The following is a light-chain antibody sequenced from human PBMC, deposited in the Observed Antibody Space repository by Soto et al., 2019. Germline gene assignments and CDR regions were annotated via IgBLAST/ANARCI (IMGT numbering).Light chain of an antibody. Sequence: QSVLTQPRSVSGSPGQSVTISCTGTSSDAGGYNYVSWYQQHPGKAPKLMIYDVSKRRSGVPDRFSGSKSGNTASLTISGLQAEDEADYYCCSYAGSYTVVFGGGTKLTVL. CDR2: DVS. J-gene: IGLJ2*01. CDR1: SSDAGGYNY. CDR3: CSYAGSYTVV. V-gene: IGLV2-11*01.